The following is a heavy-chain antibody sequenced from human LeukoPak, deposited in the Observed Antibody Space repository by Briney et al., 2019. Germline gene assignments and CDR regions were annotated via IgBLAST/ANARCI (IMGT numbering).Heavy chain of an antibody. D-gene: IGHD3-22*01. V-gene: IGHV4-34*01. CDR1: GESLSGYY. CDR3: ARGVARTYYSDTSGYAAADY. J-gene: IGHJ4*02. Sequence: SETLSLTCAVYGESLSGYYWSWIRQPPGKGPEWIGEINHSGSTNYNPSLKSRVTISVDTSKNQFSLKLSSVTAADTAVYYCARGVARTYYSDTSGYAAADYWGQGTLVTVSS. CDR2: INHSGST.